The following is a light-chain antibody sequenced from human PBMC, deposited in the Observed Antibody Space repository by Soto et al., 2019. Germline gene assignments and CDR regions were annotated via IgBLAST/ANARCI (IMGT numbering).Light chain of an antibody. CDR1: NSDIGGYNY. CDR2: DVS. V-gene: IGLV2-8*01. J-gene: IGLJ2*01. CDR3: SSYAGSHNLI. Sequence: QSALTQPPSASGSPGQSVTMSCTGTNSDIGGYNYVSWYQQHPGKAPKLLIYDVSKRPSGVPDRFSGSRSGNTASLTVSGLQSGDEAHYYCSSYAGSHNLIFGGGTKLTVL.